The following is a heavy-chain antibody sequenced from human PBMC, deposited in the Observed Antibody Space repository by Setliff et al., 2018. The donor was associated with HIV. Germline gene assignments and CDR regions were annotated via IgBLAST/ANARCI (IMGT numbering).Heavy chain of an antibody. CDR3: VRWYYCVSGACYRADY. Sequence: LSLTCTISGGSFGVYRWSWIRQSAGRGLEWIGRIDSSGTTDYKPSLKGRVTMSIDTSERQFSLKLTSVTAADTAVYYCVRWYYCVSGACYRADYWGQGTMVTVSS. CDR1: GGSFGVYR. CDR2: IDSSGTT. J-gene: IGHJ4*02. D-gene: IGHD2-21*02. V-gene: IGHV4-4*07.